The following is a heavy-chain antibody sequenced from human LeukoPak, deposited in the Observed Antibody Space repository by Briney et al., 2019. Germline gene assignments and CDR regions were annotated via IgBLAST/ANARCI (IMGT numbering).Heavy chain of an antibody. CDR2: IDYRGST. D-gene: IGHD5-18*01. J-gene: IGHJ3*02. CDR1: GGSISTYY. Sequence: SETLSLTCTVSGGSISTYYWSWIRQPPGKGLEWIAYIDYRGSTTYNPSLRSRVTISVDTSRNQFSLKLSSVTAADTAVHYCARSRSGYSYDHAAFEIWGQGTMVTVSS. CDR3: ARSRSGYSYDHAAFEI. V-gene: IGHV4-59*01.